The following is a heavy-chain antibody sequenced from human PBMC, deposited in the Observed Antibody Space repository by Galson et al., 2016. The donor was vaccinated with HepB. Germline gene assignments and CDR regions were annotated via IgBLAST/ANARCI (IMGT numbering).Heavy chain of an antibody. CDR2: ISWNGGTI. V-gene: IGHV3-9*01. J-gene: IGHJ4*02. CDR1: GFTFEDFA. D-gene: IGHD3-10*01. CDR3: VKDLERTVSGDFGFEV. Sequence: SLRLSCAVSGFTFEDFAMHWVRQAPGKGLEWVSVISWNGGTIGYADSVMGRFMISRDNAKNSLDLQMNSLRPEDTALYFCVKDLERTVSGDFGFEVWGRGTLVTVSS.